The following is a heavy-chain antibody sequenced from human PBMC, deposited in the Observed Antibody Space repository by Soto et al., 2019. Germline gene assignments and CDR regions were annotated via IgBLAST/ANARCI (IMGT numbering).Heavy chain of an antibody. V-gene: IGHV3-30-3*01. Sequence: ESGGGVVQPGRSLRLSCAASGFTFSSYAMHWVRQAPGKGLEWVAVISYDGSNKYYADSVKGRFTISRDNSKNTLYLQMNSLRAEDTAVYYCARAERWLQLYYFDYWGQGTLVTVSS. D-gene: IGHD5-12*01. CDR3: ARAERWLQLYYFDY. CDR2: ISYDGSNK. CDR1: GFTFSSYA. J-gene: IGHJ4*02.